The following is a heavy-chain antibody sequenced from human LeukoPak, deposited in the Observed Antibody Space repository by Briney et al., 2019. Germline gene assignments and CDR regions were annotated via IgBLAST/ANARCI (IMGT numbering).Heavy chain of an antibody. CDR3: ARAPGGGDYGTYFHY. CDR2: ITWNSGSI. CDR1: GFAFDDYA. J-gene: IGHJ4*02. D-gene: IGHD4-17*01. V-gene: IGHV3-9*01. Sequence: AGGSLRLSCAASGFAFDDYAMHWVRQAPGKGLEWVSGITWNSGSIGYADSVKGRFTISRDNAKNSLYLQMNSLTTEDTALYYSARAPGGGDYGTYFHYWGQGTLVTVSS.